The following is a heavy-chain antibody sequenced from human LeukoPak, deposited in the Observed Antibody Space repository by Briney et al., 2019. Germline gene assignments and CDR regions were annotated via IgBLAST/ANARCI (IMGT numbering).Heavy chain of an antibody. Sequence: GASLRLSCAASGFVFSNYAMYWVRQAPGKGLEWVSAISGRSDNTYYADSVKGRFTLSRDSSKNTLYLQMNSLRADDTAVYYCAKWGDYDVLTGYYVSDFWGQGTLVTVSS. V-gene: IGHV3-23*01. D-gene: IGHD3-9*01. CDR2: ISGRSDNT. J-gene: IGHJ4*02. CDR1: GFVFSNYA. CDR3: AKWGDYDVLTGYYVSDF.